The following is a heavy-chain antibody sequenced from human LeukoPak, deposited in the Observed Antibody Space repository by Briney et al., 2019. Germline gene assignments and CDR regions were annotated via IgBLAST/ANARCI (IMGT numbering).Heavy chain of an antibody. J-gene: IGHJ4*02. V-gene: IGHV3-23*01. D-gene: IGHD2-15*01. Sequence: PGGSLRLSCTSSGFNFGSYVMSWVRQAPETGLQWVSGISATGENTYYADSVKGRFSISRDNSKNTLYLQMNSLRAEDTAVYYCAKDLWGFVEVAAILDYWGQGTLVTVSS. CDR1: GFNFGSYV. CDR3: AKDLWGFVEVAAILDY. CDR2: ISATGENT.